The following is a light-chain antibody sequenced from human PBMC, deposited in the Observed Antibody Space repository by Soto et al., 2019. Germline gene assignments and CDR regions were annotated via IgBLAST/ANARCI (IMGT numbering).Light chain of an antibody. V-gene: IGKV3-11*01. J-gene: IGKJ5*01. CDR3: HHRGN. Sequence: IVLTQSPATLSLSPGERATLSCRASQSVNNYVAWYQHKPGQPPRLLIDDTTTRATAIPARFSGSGSGTDCPLPINSLEPEYFAVYYCHHRGNVGQGTRLEIK. CDR1: QSVNNY. CDR2: DTT.